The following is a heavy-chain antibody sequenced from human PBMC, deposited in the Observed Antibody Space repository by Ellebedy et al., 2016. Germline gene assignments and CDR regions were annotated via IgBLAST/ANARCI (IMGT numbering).Heavy chain of an antibody. V-gene: IGHV1-18*01. Sequence: ASVKVSCXASGYTFTSYGISWVRQAPGQGLEWMGWISAYNGNTNYAQKLQGRVTMTTDTSTSTAYMELRSLRSDDTAVYYCARFWGPLPDNDFDYWGQGTLVTVSS. CDR3: ARFWGPLPDNDFDY. J-gene: IGHJ4*02. CDR2: ISAYNGNT. CDR1: GYTFTSYG. D-gene: IGHD7-27*01.